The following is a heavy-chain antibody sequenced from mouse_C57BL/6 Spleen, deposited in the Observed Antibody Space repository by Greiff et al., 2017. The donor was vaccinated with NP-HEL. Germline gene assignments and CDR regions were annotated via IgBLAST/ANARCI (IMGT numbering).Heavy chain of an antibody. V-gene: IGHV1-22*01. Sequence: VPLQQSGPELVKPGASVKMSCQASGYTFPYSNMPWVKPNPGKSLEGIGYINPKNGGTSYNQKFKGQAHFNVNKSSSTAYVELRSLTSEDSAVYYCAREGLGIYAMDYWGQGTSVTVSS. CDR3: AREGLGIYAMDY. CDR1: GYTFPYSN. J-gene: IGHJ4*01. D-gene: IGHD4-1*01. CDR2: INPKNGGT.